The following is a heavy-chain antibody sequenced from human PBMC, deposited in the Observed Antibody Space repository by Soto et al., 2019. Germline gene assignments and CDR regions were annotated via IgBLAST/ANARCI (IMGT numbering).Heavy chain of an antibody. D-gene: IGHD6-13*01. CDR3: AKVIGRGQLVYFDC. CDR2: ISGNSGNI. V-gene: IGHV3-9*01. CDR1: GFTFDDYA. J-gene: IGHJ4*02. Sequence: EVHLVESGGALVQPGRSLRLSCTAAGFTFDDYAMPWVRQAPGKVLEWVSGISGNSGNIFYADSVRGRFIVSRQNPKNSLCLQMSGLRAEDTACYYCAKVIGRGQLVYFDCWGPGTRVTVSS.